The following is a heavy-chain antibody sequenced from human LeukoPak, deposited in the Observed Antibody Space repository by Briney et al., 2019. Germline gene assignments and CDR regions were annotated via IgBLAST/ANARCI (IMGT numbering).Heavy chain of an antibody. J-gene: IGHJ4*02. Sequence: SETLSLTCTVSGASISSYYWSWIRQPPGKGLEWIGYIYYSGSTNYNPSLKSRVTISVDTSKNQFSLKLSSVTAADTAVYYCASGRVYGGLYYFDYWGQGTLVTVSP. V-gene: IGHV4-59*01. CDR2: IYYSGST. CDR3: ASGRVYGGLYYFDY. D-gene: IGHD4-23*01. CDR1: GASISSYY.